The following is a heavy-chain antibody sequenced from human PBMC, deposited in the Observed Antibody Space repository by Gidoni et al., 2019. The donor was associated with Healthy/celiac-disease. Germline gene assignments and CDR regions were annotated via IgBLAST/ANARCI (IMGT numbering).Heavy chain of an antibody. D-gene: IGHD2-2*01. V-gene: IGHV3-21*01. CDR1: GFTFSSYS. CDR3: ARVGTADHAFDI. Sequence: EVQLVESGGGLVKPGGSLRLSCAASGFTFSSYSMNWVRQAPGKGLEWVSSISSSSSYIYYADSVKGRFTISRDNAKNSLYLQMNSLRAEDTAVYYCARVGTADHAFDIWGQGTMVTVSS. J-gene: IGHJ3*02. CDR2: ISSSSSYI.